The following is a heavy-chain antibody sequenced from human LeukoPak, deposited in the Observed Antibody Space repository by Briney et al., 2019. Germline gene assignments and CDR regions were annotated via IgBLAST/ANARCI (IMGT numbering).Heavy chain of an antibody. V-gene: IGHV1-69*04. CDR3: ARDRRYYDSSGYPGYWYFDL. CDR1: GGTFSSCA. D-gene: IGHD3-22*01. CDR2: IIPILGIA. J-gene: IGHJ2*01. Sequence: SVKVSCKASGGTFSSCAISWVRQAPGQGLEWMGRIIPILGIANYAQKFQGRVTITADKSTSTAYMELSSLRSEDTAVYYCARDRRYYDSSGYPGYWYFDLWGRGTLVTVSS.